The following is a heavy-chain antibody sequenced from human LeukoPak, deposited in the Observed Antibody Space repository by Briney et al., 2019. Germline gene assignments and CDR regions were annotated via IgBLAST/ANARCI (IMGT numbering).Heavy chain of an antibody. CDR2: IYHSGST. J-gene: IGHJ4*02. Sequence: SETLSLTCAVSGGSISSSNWWSWVRQPPEKGLEWIGEIYHSGSTNYNPSLKSRVTVSVDKSKNQFSLNLTSVTAADTAVYYCARGGGYRFGYWGQGTLLTVSS. CDR3: ARGGGYRFGY. D-gene: IGHD4-23*01. V-gene: IGHV4-4*02. CDR1: GGSISSSNW.